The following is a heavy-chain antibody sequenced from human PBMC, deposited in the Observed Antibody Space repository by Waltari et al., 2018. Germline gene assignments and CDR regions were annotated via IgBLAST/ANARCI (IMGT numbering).Heavy chain of an antibody. D-gene: IGHD3-3*01. CDR2: ISGSGGST. CDR1: GFTFSSYA. Sequence: EVQLLESGGGLVQPGGSLRLSCAASGFTFSSYALSWVRQAPGKGLEWVSAISGSGGSTYYADSVKGRFTISRDNSKNTLYLQMNSLRAEDTAVYYCAKELSPSEDYYDFWSGYFFDYWGQGTLVTVSS. CDR3: AKELSPSEDYYDFWSGYFFDY. J-gene: IGHJ4*02. V-gene: IGHV3-23*01.